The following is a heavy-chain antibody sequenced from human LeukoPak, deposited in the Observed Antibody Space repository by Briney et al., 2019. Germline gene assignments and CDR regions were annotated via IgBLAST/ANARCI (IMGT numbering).Heavy chain of an antibody. CDR3: AKDGWHCSGGICHYYYYYYMDV. CDR1: GFTFSSYG. Sequence: GGSLRLSCAASGFTFSSYGMHWVRQAPGKGLEWVAVIWYDGSNKYYADSVKGRFTISRDNSKNTLYLQMNSLRAEDTAVYYCAKDGWHCSGGICHYYYYYYMDVWGKGTTVTVSS. J-gene: IGHJ6*03. D-gene: IGHD2-15*01. CDR2: IWYDGSNK. V-gene: IGHV3-33*06.